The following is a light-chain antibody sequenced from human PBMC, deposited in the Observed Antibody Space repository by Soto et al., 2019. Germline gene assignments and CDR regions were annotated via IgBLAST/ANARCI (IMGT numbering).Light chain of an antibody. CDR2: EVS. J-gene: IGLJ2*01. CDR3: SSYTSSSTSVV. V-gene: IGLV2-14*01. Sequence: QSPLTQPASVSGSPGQSITISCTGTRSDVGGYNYVSWYQQHPGKAPKLMIYEVSNRPSGVSNRFSGSKSGNTASLTISGLQAEDEADYYCSSYTSSSTSVVFGGGTKLTVL. CDR1: RSDVGGYNY.